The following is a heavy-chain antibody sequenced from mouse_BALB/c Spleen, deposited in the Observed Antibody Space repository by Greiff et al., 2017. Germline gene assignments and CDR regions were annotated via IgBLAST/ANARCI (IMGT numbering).Heavy chain of an antibody. V-gene: IGHV1-15*01. D-gene: IGHD2-13*01. Sequence: VQLQESGAELVRPGASVTLSCKASGYTFTDYEMHWVKQTPVHGLEWIGAIDPETGGTAYNQKFKGKATLTADKSSSTAYMELRSLTSEDSAVYYCTRRLDYWGQGTTLTVSS. CDR3: TRRLDY. CDR1: GYTFTDYE. J-gene: IGHJ2*01. CDR2: IDPETGGT.